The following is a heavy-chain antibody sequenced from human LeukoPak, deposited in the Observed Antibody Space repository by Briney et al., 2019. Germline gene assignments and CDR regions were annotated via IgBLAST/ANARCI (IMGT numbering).Heavy chain of an antibody. Sequence: GGSLRLSCVASGFTFSNYAVMWVRQAPGQGLEWVSAITGGGTTRYADSVKGRFTISRDNSKNTLHLQMNSLRVEDTAQYFCARDPNGDYIGAFEFWGQGTGVTVSS. D-gene: IGHD4-17*01. CDR1: GFTFSNYA. CDR3: ARDPNGDYIGAFEF. CDR2: ITGGGTT. J-gene: IGHJ3*01. V-gene: IGHV3-23*01.